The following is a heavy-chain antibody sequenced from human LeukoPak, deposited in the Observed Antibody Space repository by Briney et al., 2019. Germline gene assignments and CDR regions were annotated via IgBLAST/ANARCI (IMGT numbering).Heavy chain of an antibody. CDR2: INHSGGT. CDR1: GGSLSNYY. CDR3: ARPAPGIAAAGTPWFDP. D-gene: IGHD6-13*01. Sequence: PSETLSLTCAVYGGSLSNYYWSWIRQPPGKGLEWIGEINHSGGTNYNPSLKSRVTISLDTSKNQFSLKLSSVTAADTAVYYCARPAPGIAAAGTPWFDPWGQGTLVTVSS. V-gene: IGHV4-34*01. J-gene: IGHJ5*02.